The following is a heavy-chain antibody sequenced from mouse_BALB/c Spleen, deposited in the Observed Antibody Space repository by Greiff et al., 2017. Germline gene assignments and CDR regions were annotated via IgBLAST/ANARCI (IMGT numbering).Heavy chain of an antibody. CDR2: ISSGSSTI. V-gene: IGHV5-17*02. D-gene: IGHD3-2*02. Sequence: EVKLMESGGGLVQPGGSRKLSCAASGFTFSSFGMHWVRQAPEKGLEWVAYISSGSSTIYYADTVKGRFTISRDNPKNTLFLQMTSLRSEDTAMYYCARGALQGDAMDYWGQGTSVTVSS. CDR3: ARGALQGDAMDY. CDR1: GFTFSSFG. J-gene: IGHJ4*01.